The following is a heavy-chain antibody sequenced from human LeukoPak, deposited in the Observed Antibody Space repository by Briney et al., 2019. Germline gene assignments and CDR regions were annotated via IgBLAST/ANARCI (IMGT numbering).Heavy chain of an antibody. V-gene: IGHV2-5*02. J-gene: IGHJ4*02. CDR2: VSWDDDK. D-gene: IGHD3-16*02. CDR1: GFSLSTRGVG. CDR3: AHMGYDYVWGSYRNPGILYFDY. Sequence: SGPTLLYPTQTLTLTCTFSGFSLSTRGVGVGWIPQLPGKALEWFALVSWDDDKRYSPSLKSRLPIIKDTSKNQVVLTMTNMDPVDTATYYCAHMGYDYVWGSYRNPGILYFDYWGQGTLVTVSS.